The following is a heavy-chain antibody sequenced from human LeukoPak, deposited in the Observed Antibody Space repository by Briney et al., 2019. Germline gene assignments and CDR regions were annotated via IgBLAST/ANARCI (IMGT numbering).Heavy chain of an antibody. V-gene: IGHV4-4*07. CDR2: IFTSGNS. J-gene: IGHJ4*02. CDR3: AREDGSGSLDY. Sequence: SETLSLTCAVYGGSFSGYYWSWIRQPPGKGLEWMGRIFTSGNSNYNPSLKSRVTMSVDTSKNQFSLKLTSVTAADTAVYYCAREDGSGSLDYWGQGTLVTVSS. D-gene: IGHD3-10*01. CDR1: GGSFSGYY.